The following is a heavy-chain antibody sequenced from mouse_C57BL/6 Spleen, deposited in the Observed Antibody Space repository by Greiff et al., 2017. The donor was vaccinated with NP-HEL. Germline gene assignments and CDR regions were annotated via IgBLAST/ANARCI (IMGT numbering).Heavy chain of an antibody. D-gene: IGHD1-3*01. J-gene: IGHJ4*01. Sequence: VQLQQSGPELVKPGASVKISCKASGYAFSSSWMNWVKQRPGKGLEWIGRIYPGDGHTNNHVKNKGPATPTANKTSSTAYMQLSSLTSEDSAVYFCARGPPDLKEAMDYWGQGTSVTVSS. V-gene: IGHV1-82*01. CDR1: GYAFSSSW. CDR3: ARGPPDLKEAMDY. CDR2: IYPGDGHT.